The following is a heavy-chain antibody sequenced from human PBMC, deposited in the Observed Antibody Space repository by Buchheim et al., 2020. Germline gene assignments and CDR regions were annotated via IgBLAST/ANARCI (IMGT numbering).Heavy chain of an antibody. CDR1: GGSISSSSYY. V-gene: IGHV4-39*01. CDR3: ARGIAAAGPFFDY. J-gene: IGHJ4*02. Sequence: QLQLQESGPGLVKPSETLSLTCTVSGGSISSSSYYWGWIRQPPGKGLEWIGSIYYSRSTYYNPSLKSRVTISVDTSKNQFSLKLSSVTAADTAVYYCARGIAAAGPFFDYWGQGTL. CDR2: IYYSRST. D-gene: IGHD6-13*01.